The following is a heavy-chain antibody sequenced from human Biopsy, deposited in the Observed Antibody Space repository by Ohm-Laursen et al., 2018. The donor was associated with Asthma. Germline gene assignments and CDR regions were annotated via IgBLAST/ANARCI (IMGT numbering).Heavy chain of an antibody. J-gene: IGHJ6*02. CDR1: GFTFSRYV. V-gene: IGHV3-30*04. D-gene: IGHD3-9*01. Sequence: SLRLSCTAPGFTFSRYVMHWVRQAPGKGLEWVAVISNDGKNEYYGDSVKGRFTISRDKSKSTLYLQLSSLRAEDTAVYFCAREPIKATYFYGMDVWGQGTTVTVSS. CDR2: ISNDGKNE. CDR3: AREPIKATYFYGMDV.